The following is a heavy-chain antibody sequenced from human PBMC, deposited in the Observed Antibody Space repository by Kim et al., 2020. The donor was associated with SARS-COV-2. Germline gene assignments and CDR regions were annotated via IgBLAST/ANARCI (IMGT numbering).Heavy chain of an antibody. CDR3: ARGLGHDSSGFAPFFD. J-gene: IGHJ4*01. V-gene: IGHV4-39*07. CDR1: GGSISSSSYY. CDR2: IYYSGST. D-gene: IGHD3-22*01. Sequence: SETLSLTCTVSGGSISSSSYYWGWIRQPPGKGLEWIGSIYYSGSTYYNPSLKSRVTISVYTSKNQFSLKLSSVTAADTAVYYCARGLGHDSSGFAPFFD.